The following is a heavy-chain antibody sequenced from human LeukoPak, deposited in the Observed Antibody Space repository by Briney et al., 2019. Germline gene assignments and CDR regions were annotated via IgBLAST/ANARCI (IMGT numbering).Heavy chain of an antibody. Sequence: SETLSLTCAVSGGSVSHSNWWTWVRQSPGKGLEWIGEVHPSEGTNYNPSLKSRVTISLDKSKNQFSLKLSSVTAADTAVYYCARTITAAGRRYFDYWGQGTLVTVSS. CDR1: GGSVSHSNW. J-gene: IGHJ4*02. V-gene: IGHV4-4*02. CDR2: VHPSEGT. D-gene: IGHD6-13*01. CDR3: ARTITAAGRRYFDY.